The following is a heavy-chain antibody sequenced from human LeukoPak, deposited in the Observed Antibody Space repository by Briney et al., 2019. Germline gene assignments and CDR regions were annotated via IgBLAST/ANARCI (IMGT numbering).Heavy chain of an antibody. Sequence: SETLSLTCTVSGGSISSSSYYWGWIRQPPGKGLEWIGSIYYSGSTYYNPSLKSRVTISVDTSKNQFSLKLSSVTTADTAVYYCARVNHLNWFDPWGQVTLVTVSS. V-gene: IGHV4-39*07. CDR3: ARVNHLNWFDP. CDR1: GGSISSSSYY. J-gene: IGHJ5*02. CDR2: IYYSGST. D-gene: IGHD1-14*01.